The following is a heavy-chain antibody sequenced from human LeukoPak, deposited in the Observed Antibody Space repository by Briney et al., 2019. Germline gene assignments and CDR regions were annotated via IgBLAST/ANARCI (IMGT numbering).Heavy chain of an antibody. J-gene: IGHJ5*02. Sequence: SSETLSLTCAVSGYSISSGYYWGWIRQPPGKGLEWIGSIYHSGSTYYNPSLKSRVAISVDTSKNQFSLTLSSVTAADTAVYYCARLLRFLEWLSGVGWFDPWGQGTLVTVSS. CDR1: GYSISSGYY. CDR2: IYHSGST. D-gene: IGHD3-3*01. CDR3: ARLLRFLEWLSGVGWFDP. V-gene: IGHV4-38-2*01.